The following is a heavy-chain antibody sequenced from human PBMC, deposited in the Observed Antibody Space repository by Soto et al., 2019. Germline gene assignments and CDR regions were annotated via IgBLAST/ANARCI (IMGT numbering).Heavy chain of an antibody. Sequence: SETLSLTCAVYGGSFSGYYWSWIRQPPGKGLEWIGEINHSGSTNYNPSLKSRVTISVDTSKNQFSLKLSSVTAADTAVYYCARTIVATGLSFDYWGQGTLVTVSS. J-gene: IGHJ4*02. CDR2: INHSGST. CDR1: GGSFSGYY. CDR3: ARTIVATGLSFDY. V-gene: IGHV4-34*09. D-gene: IGHD5-12*01.